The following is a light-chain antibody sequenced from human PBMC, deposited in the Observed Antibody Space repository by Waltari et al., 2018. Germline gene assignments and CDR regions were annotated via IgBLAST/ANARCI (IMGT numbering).Light chain of an antibody. CDR1: QSISSW. V-gene: IGKV1-5*03. J-gene: IGKJ1*01. CDR2: KAS. Sequence: DIQMTQSPSTLSASVGDRVTITCRASQSISSWLAWYQQKPGKAHKLLIYKASSLESGVPSRFSGSGSGTEFTLTISSLQPDDFATYYCQQYNSYSFGQGTKVEIK. CDR3: QQYNSYS.